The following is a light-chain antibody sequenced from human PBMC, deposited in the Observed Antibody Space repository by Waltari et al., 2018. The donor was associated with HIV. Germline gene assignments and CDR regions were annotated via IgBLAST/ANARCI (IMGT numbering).Light chain of an antibody. CDR2: AAS. Sequence: DIQLTQSPIFQSASVGDRVTITCRASEDISSNLAWYQQKLGQAPKLLIYAASTLQSGVPSRFAGSGSGTEFTLTIRSLQPEDFATYSCQHLNIYTLFTFGPGATVDNK. CDR1: EDISSN. CDR3: QHLNIYTLFT. J-gene: IGKJ3*01. V-gene: IGKV1-9*01.